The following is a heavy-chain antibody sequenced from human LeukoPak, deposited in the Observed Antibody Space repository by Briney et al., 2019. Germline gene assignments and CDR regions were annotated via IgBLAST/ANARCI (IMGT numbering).Heavy chain of an antibody. D-gene: IGHD3-10*01. Sequence: SETLSLTCAVSGGSISSYHRSWVRQPPGKGLEWIGYIYYSGSTNYNASLKSRVTISVDTSKNQFSLKLNTVTAADTAVYYCARLAQSRTSDLDYGGEGTLVTVSS. CDR2: IYYSGST. J-gene: IGHJ4*02. CDR1: GGSISSYH. V-gene: IGHV4-59*08. CDR3: ARLAQSRTSDLDY.